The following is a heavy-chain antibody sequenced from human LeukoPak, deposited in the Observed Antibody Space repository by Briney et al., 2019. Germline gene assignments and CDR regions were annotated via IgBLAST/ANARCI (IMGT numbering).Heavy chain of an antibody. J-gene: IGHJ6*02. CDR1: GFFFSNYG. CDR3: AKYSSSSNYYYGMDV. Sequence: GGSLRLSCAASGFFFSNYGMHWVRQAPGKGLDWVAVVSDDGGHKQYADSVKGRFTVSRDNSEKTLYLQMNSLRAEDTAVYYCAKYSSSSNYYYGMDVWGQGTTVTVSS. D-gene: IGHD6-13*01. V-gene: IGHV3-30*18. CDR2: VSDDGGHK.